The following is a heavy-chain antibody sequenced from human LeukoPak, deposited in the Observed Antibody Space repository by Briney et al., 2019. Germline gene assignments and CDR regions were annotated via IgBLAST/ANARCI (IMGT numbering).Heavy chain of an antibody. CDR3: ARDQGYYFDY. J-gene: IGHJ4*02. CDR1: GYTFTSYG. V-gene: IGHV1-18*01. CDR2: ISTYNGST. Sequence: ASVKVSCKASGYTFTSYGVSWVRQAPGQGLEWMGWISTYNGSTNYAQKFQGRVNMTTDTSTSTAYMELRSLRSDDTAVYYCARDQGYYFDYWGQGTLVTVSS.